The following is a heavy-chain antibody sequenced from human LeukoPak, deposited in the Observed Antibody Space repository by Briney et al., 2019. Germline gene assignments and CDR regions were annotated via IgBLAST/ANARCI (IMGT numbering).Heavy chain of an antibody. CDR3: ASAPGEVVPTARGTNTLYYYYYYGMDV. D-gene: IGHD2-21*01. CDR1: GGSVSSGSYY. V-gene: IGHV4-61*01. J-gene: IGHJ6*02. CDR2: IYYSGST. Sequence: SGTLSLTCTVSGGSVSSGSYYWSWIRQPPGKGLEWIGYIYYSGSTNYNPSLKSRVTISVDTSKKQFSLNLSSVTAADTAVYYCASAPGEVVPTARGTNTLYYYYYYGMDVWGQGTTVTVSS.